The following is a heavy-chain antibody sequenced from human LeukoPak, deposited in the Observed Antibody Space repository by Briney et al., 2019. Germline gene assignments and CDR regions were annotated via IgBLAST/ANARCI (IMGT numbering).Heavy chain of an antibody. CDR3: AKGGSGPTPTPESFYCDY. V-gene: IGHV3-30*02. CDR1: GFTFSIYG. J-gene: IGHJ4*02. CDR2: TRLDGRKE. D-gene: IGHD3-16*02. Sequence: GGSLRLSCAASGFTFSIYGMHWVRQAPGKGLEWVAFTRLDGRKESYGDSVKGRFTISRDNSKNTLYLQMNSLRAEDTAVYYCAKGGSGPTPTPESFYCDYWGQGTLVTVSS.